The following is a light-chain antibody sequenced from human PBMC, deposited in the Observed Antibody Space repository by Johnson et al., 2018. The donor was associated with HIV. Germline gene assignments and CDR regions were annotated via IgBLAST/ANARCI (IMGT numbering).Light chain of an antibody. CDR1: NSNIGNNY. J-gene: IGLJ1*01. CDR2: EST. V-gene: IGLV1-51*02. Sequence: QSVLTQPPSMSAAPGQKVTISCSGSNSNIGNNYVSWYQQLPGTAPKLLIYESTNRPSGIPDRFSGSKSGTSATLGISGLQTGDEADYYCGTWDSRLNVYLVGTGTKVTVL. CDR3: GTWDSRLNVYL.